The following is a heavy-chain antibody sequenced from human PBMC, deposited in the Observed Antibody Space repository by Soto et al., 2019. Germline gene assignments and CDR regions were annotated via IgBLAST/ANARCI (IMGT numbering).Heavy chain of an antibody. CDR1: GFTFSSYG. CDR3: AKDRLVGATQYYYYYGMDV. J-gene: IGHJ6*02. CDR2: ISYDGSNK. V-gene: IGHV3-30*18. Sequence: QVQLVESGGGVVQPGRSPRLSCAASGFTFSSYGMHWVRQAPGKGLEWVAVISYDGSNKYYADSVKGRFTISRDNSKNTLYLQMNSLRAEDTAVYYCAKDRLVGATQYYYYYGMDVWGQGTTVTVSS. D-gene: IGHD1-26*01.